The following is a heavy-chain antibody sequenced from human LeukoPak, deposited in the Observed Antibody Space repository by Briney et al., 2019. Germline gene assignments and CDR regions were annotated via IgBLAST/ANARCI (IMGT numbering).Heavy chain of an antibody. D-gene: IGHD1-26*01. J-gene: IGHJ3*02. CDR2: INHSGST. CDR1: GGSFSGYY. CDR3: ARLVSYFNAFDI. V-gene: IGHV4-34*01. Sequence: SETLSLTCAVYGGSFSGYYWSWIRQPPGKGLEWIGEINHSGSTNYNPSLKSRVTISVYTSKNQFSLKLSSVTAADTAVYYCARLVSYFNAFDIWGQGTMVTVSS.